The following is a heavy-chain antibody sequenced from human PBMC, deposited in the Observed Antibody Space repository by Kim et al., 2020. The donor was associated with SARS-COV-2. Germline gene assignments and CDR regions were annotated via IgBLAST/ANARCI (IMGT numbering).Heavy chain of an antibody. Sequence: GGSLRLSCSASGFTFSSYAMHWVRQAPGKGLEYVSAISSNGGSTYYADSVKGRFTISRDNSKNTLYLQMSSLRAEDTAVYYCVKDGDYGDWRLGCAFDIWGQGTMVTVSS. CDR1: GFTFSSYA. V-gene: IGHV3-64D*09. J-gene: IGHJ3*02. CDR2: ISSNGGST. D-gene: IGHD4-17*01. CDR3: VKDGDYGDWRLGCAFDI.